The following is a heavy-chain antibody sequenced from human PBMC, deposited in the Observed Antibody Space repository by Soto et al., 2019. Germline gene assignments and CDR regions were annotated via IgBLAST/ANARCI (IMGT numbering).Heavy chain of an antibody. Sequence: ASVKGACTASGYTFTSYAMHWVRQAPGQRLEWMGWINGGNGNTKYSQKFQGRVTITRDTSASTAYMELSSLRSEDTAVYYCARAMDDSLTRYYINGIEHSCQRPRVTV. CDR1: GYTFTSYA. D-gene: IGHD3-9*01. J-gene: IGHJ5*02. CDR2: INGGNGNT. CDR3: ARAMDDSLTRYYINGIEH. V-gene: IGHV1-3*01.